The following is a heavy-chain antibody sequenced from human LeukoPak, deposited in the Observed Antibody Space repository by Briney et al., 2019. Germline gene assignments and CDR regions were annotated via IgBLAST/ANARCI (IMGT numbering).Heavy chain of an antibody. CDR3: ARATTVTLFDY. CDR2: ISAYDGNT. J-gene: IGHJ4*02. CDR1: GYTFNHYG. V-gene: IGHV1-18*01. D-gene: IGHD4-17*01. Sequence: ASVKVSCKASGYTFNHYGFSWVRQAPGQGLEWMGWISAYDGNTHSAQKFQGRVTITRDTSASTAYMELSSLRSEDTAVYYCARATTVTLFDYWGQGTLVTVSS.